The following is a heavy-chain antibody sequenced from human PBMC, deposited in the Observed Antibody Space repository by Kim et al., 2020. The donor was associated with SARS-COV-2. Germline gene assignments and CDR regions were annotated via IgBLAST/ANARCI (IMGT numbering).Heavy chain of an antibody. CDR2: INAGNGNT. Sequence: ASVKVSCKASGYTFTSYAMHWVRQAPGQRLEWMGWINAGNGNTKYSQKFQGRVTITRDTSASTAYMELSSLRSEDTAVYYCASWGYYGSGSYYNRGYFDYWGQGTLVTVSS. CDR1: GYTFTSYA. V-gene: IGHV1-3*01. D-gene: IGHD3-10*01. J-gene: IGHJ4*02. CDR3: ASWGYYGSGSYYNRGYFDY.